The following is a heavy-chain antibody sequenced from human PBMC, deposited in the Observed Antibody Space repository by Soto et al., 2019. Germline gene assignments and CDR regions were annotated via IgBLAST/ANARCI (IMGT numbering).Heavy chain of an antibody. V-gene: IGHV3-23*01. CDR2: ISGSGGST. Sequence: LRLSCAASGFTFSSYAMSWVRQAPWKGLEWVSAISGSGGSTYYADSVKGRFTISRDNSKNTLYLQMNSLRAEDTAVYYCAKCSSTSCYADRFDYWGQGTLVTVSS. CDR3: AKCSSTSCYADRFDY. CDR1: GFTFSSYA. J-gene: IGHJ4*02. D-gene: IGHD2-2*01.